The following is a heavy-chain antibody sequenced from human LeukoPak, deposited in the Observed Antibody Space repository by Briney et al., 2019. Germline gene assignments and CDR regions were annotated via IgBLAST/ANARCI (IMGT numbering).Heavy chain of an antibody. D-gene: IGHD5-18*01. Sequence: GGSLRLSCAASGFTFSNYGMHWVRQAPGKGLEWAAVIWYNGGNKYYADSVKGRFIISRDNSKTTLYLQMNSLRAEDTAVYYCAKATELWLLDYWGQGTLVTVSS. CDR1: GFTFSNYG. J-gene: IGHJ4*02. CDR3: AKATELWLLDY. CDR2: IWYNGGNK. V-gene: IGHV3-33*06.